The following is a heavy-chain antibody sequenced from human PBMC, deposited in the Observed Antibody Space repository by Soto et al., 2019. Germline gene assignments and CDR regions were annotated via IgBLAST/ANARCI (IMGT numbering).Heavy chain of an antibody. D-gene: IGHD3-10*01. J-gene: IGHJ4*02. CDR3: AKKANSGPGSQYFDY. CDR1: GFTVSNSY. CDR2: IYSGGST. V-gene: IGHV3-53*01. Sequence: GGSLRLSCAASGFTVSNSYMSWVRQAPGKGLEWVSVIYSGGSTYYADSVKGRFTISRDNSKNTLFLQMNSLRAEDTAIYYCAKKANSGPGSQYFDYWGQGTLVTVSS.